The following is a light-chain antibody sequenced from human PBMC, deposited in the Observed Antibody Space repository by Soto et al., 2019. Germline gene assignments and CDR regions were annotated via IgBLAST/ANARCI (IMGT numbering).Light chain of an antibody. J-gene: IGLJ3*02. Sequence: QSALTQPPSASGSPGQSVTISCTGTSNDVGAYKYVSWYQQQPGNAPKLMINEVNKRPSGVPDRFAGSKSGNTASLTVSGLRAEDEADYYCCSYAGGNSLVFGGGTKVTVL. CDR3: CSYAGGNSLV. CDR1: SNDVGAYKY. V-gene: IGLV2-8*01. CDR2: EVN.